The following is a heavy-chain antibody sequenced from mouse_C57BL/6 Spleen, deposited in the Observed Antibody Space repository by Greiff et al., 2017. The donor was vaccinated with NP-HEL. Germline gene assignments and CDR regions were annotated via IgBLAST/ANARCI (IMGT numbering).Heavy chain of an antibody. Sequence: EVKLMESGGDLVKPGGSLKLSCAASGFTFSSYGMSWVRQTPDKRLEWVATISSGGSYTYYPDSVKGRFTISRDNAKNTLYLQMSSLKSEDTAMYYCASRYDYDEAWFAYWGQGTLVTVSA. CDR2: ISSGGSYT. CDR1: GFTFSSYG. J-gene: IGHJ3*01. D-gene: IGHD2-4*01. CDR3: ASRYDYDEAWFAY. V-gene: IGHV5-6*02.